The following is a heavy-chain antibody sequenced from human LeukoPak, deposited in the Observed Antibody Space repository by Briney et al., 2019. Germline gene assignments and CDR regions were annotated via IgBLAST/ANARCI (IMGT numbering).Heavy chain of an antibody. Sequence: PLETLSLTCTVSGGSISSYYWSWIRQPPGRGLEWIGYFYYSGSTDYNPSLKSRVTISVDTSKNQFSLNLSSVTAADTAVYYCARLAWGRLDYWGQGTLVTVSS. D-gene: IGHD7-27*01. J-gene: IGHJ4*02. V-gene: IGHV4-59*08. CDR2: FYYSGST. CDR3: ARLAWGRLDY. CDR1: GGSISSYY.